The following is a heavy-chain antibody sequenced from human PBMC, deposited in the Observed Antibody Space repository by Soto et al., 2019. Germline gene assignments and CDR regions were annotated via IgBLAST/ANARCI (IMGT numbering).Heavy chain of an antibody. CDR1: GGSVSSGSYY. V-gene: IGHV4-61*01. J-gene: IGHJ5*02. D-gene: IGHD2-15*01. CDR3: ARVVVVVAATINWFDP. Sequence: PSETLSLTCTVSGGSVSSGSYYWSWIRQPPGKGLAWIGYIYYSGSTNYNPSLKSRVTISVDTSKNQFSLKLSSVTAADTAVYYCARVVVVVAATINWFDPWGQGTLVTVSS. CDR2: IYYSGST.